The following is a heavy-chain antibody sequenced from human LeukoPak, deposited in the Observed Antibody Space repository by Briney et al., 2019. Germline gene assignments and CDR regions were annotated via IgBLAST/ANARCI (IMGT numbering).Heavy chain of an antibody. CDR1: GGSFSGYY. CDR3: ARGRGRVAAAGTSFDY. D-gene: IGHD6-13*01. Sequence: SETLSLTCAVYGGSFSGYYWSWIRQPPGKGLEWIGEINHSGSTNYNPSLKSRVTISVDTSKNQFSLKLSSVPAADTAVYYCARGRGRVAAAGTSFDYWGQGTLVTVSS. CDR2: INHSGST. V-gene: IGHV4-34*01. J-gene: IGHJ4*02.